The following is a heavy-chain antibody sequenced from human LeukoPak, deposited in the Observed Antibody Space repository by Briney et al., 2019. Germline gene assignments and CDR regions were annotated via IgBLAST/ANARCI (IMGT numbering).Heavy chain of an antibody. CDR3: ARFRTWGDKAFDY. Sequence: GGSLRLSCAASGFTFNAFGMNWVRQAPGKGLKWVSYIGTTSGAIYYADSVKGRFTISRDSAKNSLYLQMNSLRAEDTAVYYCARFRTWGDKAFDYWGQGTLVTVSS. CDR2: IGTTSGAI. J-gene: IGHJ4*02. CDR1: GFTFNAFG. D-gene: IGHD2-21*02. V-gene: IGHV3-48*01.